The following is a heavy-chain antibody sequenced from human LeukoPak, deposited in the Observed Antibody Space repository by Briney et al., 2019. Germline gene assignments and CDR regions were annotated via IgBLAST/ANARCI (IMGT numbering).Heavy chain of an antibody. V-gene: IGHV4-30-4*08. D-gene: IGHD6-13*01. Sequence: PSQTLSLTCTVSGGSISSGDYYWSWIRQPPGKGLEWIGYTYYSGSTYYNPSLKSRVTISVDTSKNQFSLKLSSVTAADTAVYYCARFDSPHSIAAAIFDYWGQGTLVTVSS. CDR2: TYYSGST. CDR1: GGSISSGDYY. CDR3: ARFDSPHSIAAAIFDY. J-gene: IGHJ4*02.